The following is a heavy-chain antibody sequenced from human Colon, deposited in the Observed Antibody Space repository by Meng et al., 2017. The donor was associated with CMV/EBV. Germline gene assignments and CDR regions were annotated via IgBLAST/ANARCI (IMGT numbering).Heavy chain of an antibody. CDR2: IYFTGST. Sequence: SETLSLTCTVSGGSISSYYWSWIRQPPGKGLEWIGYIYFTGSTSYNPSLKSRVTISVDTFKNQFSLKLNSLTAADTAVYYCARGGSRYGSLDYWGQGTLVTVSS. CDR3: ARGGSRYGSLDY. V-gene: IGHV4-59*01. D-gene: IGHD2-15*01. J-gene: IGHJ4*02. CDR1: GGSISSYY.